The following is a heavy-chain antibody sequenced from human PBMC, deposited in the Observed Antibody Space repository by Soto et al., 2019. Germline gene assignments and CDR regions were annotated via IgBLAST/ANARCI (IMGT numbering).Heavy chain of an antibody. CDR3: ARSDPGYAYGLNV. J-gene: IGHJ6*02. CDR2: LYSGGRI. CDR1: GFTVSDNY. V-gene: IGHV3-53*01. Sequence: GGSLRLSCAASGFTVSDNYITWVRQAPGRGLEWVSLLYSGGRIYYADAVKGRFTISRDTSKKTLYLQMNSLRTEDTAVYYCARSDPGYAYGLNVWGQGTTVTVSS. D-gene: IGHD5-18*01.